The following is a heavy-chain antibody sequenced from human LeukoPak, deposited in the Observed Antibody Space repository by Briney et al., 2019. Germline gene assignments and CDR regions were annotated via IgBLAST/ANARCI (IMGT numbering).Heavy chain of an antibody. D-gene: IGHD3-22*01. CDR3: ARDSSGYYFLYGPSYYYYMDV. V-gene: IGHV4-61*02. J-gene: IGHJ6*03. Sequence: NSSQTLSLXCTVSGGSISSGSYYWSWIRQPAGKGLEWIGRIYTSGSTNYNPSLKSRVTISVDTSKNQFSLKLSSVTAADTAVYYCARDSSGYYFLYGPSYYYYMDVWGKGTTVTVSS. CDR1: GGSISSGSYY. CDR2: IYTSGST.